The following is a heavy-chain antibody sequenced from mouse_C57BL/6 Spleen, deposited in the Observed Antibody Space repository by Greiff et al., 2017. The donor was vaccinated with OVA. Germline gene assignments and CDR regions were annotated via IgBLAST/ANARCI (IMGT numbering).Heavy chain of an antibody. CDR2: IYPGDGDT. V-gene: IGHV1-82*01. J-gene: IGHJ2*01. Sequence: QVQLKESGPELVKPGASVKISCKASGYAFSSSWMNWVKQRPGKGLEWIGRIYPGDGDTNYNGKFKGKATLTADKSSSTAYMQLSSLTSEDSAVYFCAGSTMVTTDDWGKGTTLTVSS. CDR1: GYAFSSSW. D-gene: IGHD2-2*01. CDR3: AGSTMVTTDD.